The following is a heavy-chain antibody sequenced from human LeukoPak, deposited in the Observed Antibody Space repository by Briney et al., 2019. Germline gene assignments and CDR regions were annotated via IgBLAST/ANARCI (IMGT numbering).Heavy chain of an antibody. D-gene: IGHD2-2*01. J-gene: IGHJ3*02. CDR3: ARDLGYCSSTSCYLGLNAFDI. CDR2: INPSGGST. V-gene: IGHV1-46*01. CDR1: GYTFTSYY. Sequence: GASVKVSCKASGYTFTSYYMHWVRQAPGQGLEWMGIINPSGGSTSYAQKFQGRVTMTRDMSTSTVYMELSRLRSEDTAVYYCARDLGYCSSTSCYLGLNAFDIWGQGTMVTVSS.